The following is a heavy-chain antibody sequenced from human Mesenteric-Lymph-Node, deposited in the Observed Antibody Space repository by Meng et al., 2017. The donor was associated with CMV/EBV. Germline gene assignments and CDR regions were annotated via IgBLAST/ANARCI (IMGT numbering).Heavy chain of an antibody. CDR1: GYTFTSYY. CDR3: ARGTIFGSHYYYGMDV. D-gene: IGHD3-3*01. J-gene: IGHJ6*02. Sequence: ASVKVSCKASGYTFTSYYMHWVRQAPGQGLEWMGIINPSGGSTSYAQKFQGRVTMTRDTSTCTVYMELSSLRSEDTAVYYCARGTIFGSHYYYGMDVWGQGTTVTVSS. CDR2: INPSGGST. V-gene: IGHV1-46*01.